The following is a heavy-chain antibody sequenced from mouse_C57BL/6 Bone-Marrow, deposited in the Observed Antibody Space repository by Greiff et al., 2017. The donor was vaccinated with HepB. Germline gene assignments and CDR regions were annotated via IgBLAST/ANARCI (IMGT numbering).Heavy chain of an antibody. CDR2: IDPENGDT. J-gene: IGHJ4*01. CDR3: TGSSYYYAMDY. Sequence: EVQLQQSGAELVRPGASVKLSCTASGFNIKDDYMHWVKQRPEQGLEWIGWIDPENGDTEYASKFQGKATITADTSSNTAYLQLSSLTSEDTAVYYCTGSSYYYAMDYWGQGTSVTVSS. D-gene: IGHD1-3*01. V-gene: IGHV14-4*01. CDR1: GFNIKDDY.